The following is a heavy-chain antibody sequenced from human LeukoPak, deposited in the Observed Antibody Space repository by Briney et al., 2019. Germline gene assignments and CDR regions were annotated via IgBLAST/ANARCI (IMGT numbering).Heavy chain of an antibody. CDR1: GFTFSSYG. Sequence: GRSLRLSCAAPGFTFSSYGMHWVRQAPGKGLEWVAVISYDGSNKYYADSVKGRFTISRDNSKNTLYLQMNSLRAEDTAVYYCAKALAAAVDYWGQGTLVTVSS. D-gene: IGHD6-13*01. J-gene: IGHJ4*02. CDR2: ISYDGSNK. V-gene: IGHV3-30*18. CDR3: AKALAAAVDY.